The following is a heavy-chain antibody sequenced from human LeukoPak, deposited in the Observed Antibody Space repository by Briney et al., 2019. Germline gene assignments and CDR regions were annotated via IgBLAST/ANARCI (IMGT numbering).Heavy chain of an antibody. Sequence: GASVKVSCKASGGTFSSYAISWVRQAPGQGLEWMGGIIPIFGTANYAQKFQGRVTITADESTSTAYMELSSLRSEDTAVYYCARVRMIVGATKAYYYYYMDVWGKGTTATISS. CDR3: ARVRMIVGATKAYYYYYMDV. D-gene: IGHD1-26*01. J-gene: IGHJ6*03. CDR2: IIPIFGTA. V-gene: IGHV1-69*13. CDR1: GGTFSSYA.